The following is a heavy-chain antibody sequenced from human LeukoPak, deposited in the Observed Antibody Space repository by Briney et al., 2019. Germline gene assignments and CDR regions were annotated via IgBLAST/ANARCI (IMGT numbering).Heavy chain of an antibody. J-gene: IGHJ4*02. Sequence: PSGGSLTLSCAASGFTFSNYAMNWARQAPGKGREWVSGISYSGGSTYYADSVKGRFTIYRDNSKNTLFPQVNSLRAEDTAIYYCAKVALNHYVWGSDRSPLGYWGQGTLVTVSS. CDR1: GFTFSNYA. D-gene: IGHD3-16*02. CDR2: ISYSGGST. CDR3: AKVALNHYVWGSDRSPLGY. V-gene: IGHV3-23*01.